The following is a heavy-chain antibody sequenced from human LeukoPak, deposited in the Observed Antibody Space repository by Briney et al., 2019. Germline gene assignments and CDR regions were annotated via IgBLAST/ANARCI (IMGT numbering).Heavy chain of an antibody. CDR3: ARAYGDQGGFDY. J-gene: IGHJ4*02. Sequence: SETLSLTCAVSGGSISSGGYSWSCIRQPPGKGLEWIGYIYHSGSTYYNPSLKSRVTISVDRPKNQFSLKLSSVTAADTAVYYCARAYGDQGGFDYWGQGTLVTVSS. D-gene: IGHD4-17*01. CDR2: IYHSGST. V-gene: IGHV4-30-2*01. CDR1: GGSISSGGYS.